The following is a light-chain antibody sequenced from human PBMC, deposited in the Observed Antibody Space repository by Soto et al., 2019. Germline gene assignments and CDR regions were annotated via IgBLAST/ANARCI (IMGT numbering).Light chain of an antibody. Sequence: QSVLTQPPSVSAAPGQRVTISCTGSSSNIGAGFEVHWYQQLPGTAPKLLIYGNSNRPSGVPDRFSGSKSGTSASLAITGLQADDEADYYCQSYDRSLSSPIFGGGTQLTVL. J-gene: IGLJ2*01. CDR3: QSYDRSLSSPI. CDR1: SSNIGAGFE. V-gene: IGLV1-40*01. CDR2: GNS.